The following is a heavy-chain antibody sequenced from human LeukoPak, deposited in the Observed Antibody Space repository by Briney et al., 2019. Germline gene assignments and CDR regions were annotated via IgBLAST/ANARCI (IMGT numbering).Heavy chain of an antibody. Sequence: GQSLRLSXTTSGFIFCDYNMNWVRQAPGKGLEWVGYIRAKIHDGTTDFAASVKGRFTISRDDSKSIAYLQMTSLKSEDTAVYYCSRGQKDPYGPEFDYWGQGTLVTVSS. V-gene: IGHV3-49*04. J-gene: IGHJ4*02. CDR2: IRAKIHDGTT. CDR3: SRGQKDPYGPEFDY. CDR1: GFIFCDYN. D-gene: IGHD3-10*01.